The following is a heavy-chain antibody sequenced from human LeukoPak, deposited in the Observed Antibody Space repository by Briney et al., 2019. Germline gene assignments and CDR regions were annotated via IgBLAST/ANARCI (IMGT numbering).Heavy chain of an antibody. CDR2: IIPIFGTA. J-gene: IGHJ4*02. V-gene: IGHV1-69*13. CDR1: GGTFSSYA. CDR3: ATDYYGSGRVGY. Sequence: ASVKVSCKASGGTFSSYAISWVRQAPGQGLEWMGGIIPIFGTANYAQKFQGRVTITADESTSTAYMELSSLRSEDTAVYYCATDYYGSGRVGYWGQGTLATVSS. D-gene: IGHD3-10*01.